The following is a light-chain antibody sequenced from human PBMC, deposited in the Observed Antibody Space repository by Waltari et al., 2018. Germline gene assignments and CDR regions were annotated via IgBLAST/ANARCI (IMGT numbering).Light chain of an antibody. V-gene: IGKV4-1*01. J-gene: IGKJ1*01. CDR2: WAS. CDR1: QSLLYNSNDKNY. CDR3: QQYYSRRT. Sequence: DIVMTQSPDSLAVSLGERVTITCKSSQSLLYNSNDKNYLTWYQHKPGQPPKLLFYWASTRHSGVPDRFSGSGSATDFTLTISSLQAEDVAVYYCQQYYSRRTFGQGTRVEIK.